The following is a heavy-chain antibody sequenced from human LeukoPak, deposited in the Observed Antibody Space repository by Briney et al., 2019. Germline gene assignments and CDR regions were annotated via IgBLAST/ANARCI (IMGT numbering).Heavy chain of an antibody. V-gene: IGHV1-69*05. CDR1: GGTFSSYA. J-gene: IGHJ4*02. CDR2: IIPIFGTA. D-gene: IGHD3-22*01. CDR3: ARAGGYYQGGFDY. Sequence: SVKVSCKASGGTFSSYAISWVRQAPGQGLEWMGGIIPIFGTANYAQKFQGRVTITTDESTSTAYMKLSSLRSEDTAVYYCARAGGYYQGGFDYWGQGTLVTVSS.